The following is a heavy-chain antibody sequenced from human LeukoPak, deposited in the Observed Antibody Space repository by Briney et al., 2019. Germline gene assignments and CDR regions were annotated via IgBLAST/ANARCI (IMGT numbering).Heavy chain of an antibody. D-gene: IGHD5-24*01. CDR2: MTSSRYI. V-gene: IGHV3-21*04. J-gene: IGHJ4*02. CDR3: AKEGRSLQTY. CDR1: GFSLKTYN. Sequence: GGSLRLSCAASGFSLKTYNMNWVRQAPGKGLEWVSSMTSSRYIYYADSVKGRFTISRDNAKNSLYLQMNSLRVEDTAVYYCAKEGRSLQTYWGQGTLVTVSS.